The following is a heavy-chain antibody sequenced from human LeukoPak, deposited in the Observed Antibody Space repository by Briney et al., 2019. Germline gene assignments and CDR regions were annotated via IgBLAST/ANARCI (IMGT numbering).Heavy chain of an antibody. V-gene: IGHV3-74*01. Sequence: GGSLRPSCAASGFTFSSYWMHWVRQAPGKGLVWVSRINGDGSSTNYADSVKGRFSISRDNAKNTLYLLMNNLRAEDKAVYYCARGGYHYDSSGYYSIDYWGQGTLVTVSS. CDR2: INGDGSST. CDR3: ARGGYHYDSSGYYSIDY. J-gene: IGHJ4*02. CDR1: GFTFSSYW. D-gene: IGHD3-22*01.